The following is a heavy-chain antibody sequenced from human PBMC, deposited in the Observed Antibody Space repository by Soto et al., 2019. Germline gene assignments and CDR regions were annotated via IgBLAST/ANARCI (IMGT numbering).Heavy chain of an antibody. CDR2: ISYDGSNK. D-gene: IGHD5-18*01. J-gene: IGHJ4*02. CDR3: ARDLKDVFGLLPTDPDVDTAMGRDPTAEMLDY. Sequence: GGSLRLSCAASGFTFSSYAMHWVRQAPGKGLEWVAVISYDGSNKYYADSVKGRFTISRDNSKNTLYLQMNSLRAEDTAVYYCARDLKDVFGLLPTDPDVDTAMGRDPTAEMLDYWGQGTLVTVSS. CDR1: GFTFSSYA. V-gene: IGHV3-30-3*01.